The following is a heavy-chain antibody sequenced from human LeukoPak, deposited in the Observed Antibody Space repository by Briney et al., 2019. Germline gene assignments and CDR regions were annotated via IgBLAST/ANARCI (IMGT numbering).Heavy chain of an antibody. V-gene: IGHV4-34*01. J-gene: IGHJ4*02. CDR2: INHSGST. Sequence: SETLSLTCAVYGGSFGGYYWSWIHQTPGKRLEFIGEINHSGSTNYNPSLKSRVTISVDTSKNQFSLKLSSVTAADTAVYYCARGDPDYYDSSGYYSYDYWGQGTLVTVSS. CDR3: ARGDPDYYDSSGYYSYDY. D-gene: IGHD3-22*01. CDR1: GGSFGGYY.